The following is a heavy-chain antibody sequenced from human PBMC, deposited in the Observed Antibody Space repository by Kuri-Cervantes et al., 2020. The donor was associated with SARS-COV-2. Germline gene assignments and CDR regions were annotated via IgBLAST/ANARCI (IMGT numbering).Heavy chain of an antibody. Sequence: GSLRLSCAGYSGSFSDYYWSWIRQTPEMGLEWIGEINHSGSTNYNPSLKSRVTISADTSKNQFSLKLNSVTAADTAIYYCARGGTRRDDAFDIWGQGTLVTVSS. CDR3: ARGGTRRDDAFDI. D-gene: IGHD2-21*02. J-gene: IGHJ3*02. CDR2: INHSGST. V-gene: IGHV4-34*01. CDR1: SGSFSDYY.